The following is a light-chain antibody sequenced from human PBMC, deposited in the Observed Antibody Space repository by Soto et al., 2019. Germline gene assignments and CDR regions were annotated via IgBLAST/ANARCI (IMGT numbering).Light chain of an antibody. V-gene: IGKV1-33*01. CDR3: QQYDNLPT. CDR2: DAS. J-gene: IGKJ5*01. CDR1: QDISNY. Sequence: DIQMTQSPSSLSASVGDRVTITCQASQDISNYLNWYQQKPGKAPKLLIYDASNLGTGVPSRFSGSGSGTDFPFTISSLQPEDIATYYCQQYDNLPTFGQGTRLEIK.